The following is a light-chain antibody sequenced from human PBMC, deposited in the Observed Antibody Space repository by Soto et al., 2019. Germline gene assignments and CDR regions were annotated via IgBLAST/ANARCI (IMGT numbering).Light chain of an antibody. CDR3: QQYNSYSPWT. CDR1: QSISSW. J-gene: IGKJ1*01. CDR2: KAS. Sequence: IQMTQSPSTLSSSVLDRFTITCRASQSISSWLAWYQQKLGKASKLLIYKASSLESGVPSRFSGSGSGTEFTLTISSLQPDDFATYYCQQYNSYSPWTFGQGTKVDIK. V-gene: IGKV1-5*03.